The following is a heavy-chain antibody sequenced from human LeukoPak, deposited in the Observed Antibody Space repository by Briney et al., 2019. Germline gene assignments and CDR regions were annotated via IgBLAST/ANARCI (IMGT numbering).Heavy chain of an antibody. CDR2: IKYDASST. CDR1: GFTFSSHW. CDR3: ARDKAAAGDFDY. D-gene: IGHD6-13*01. J-gene: IGHJ4*02. V-gene: IGHV3-74*01. Sequence: PGGPLRLSCADSGFTFSSHWMHWVRQAPGKGLVWVSRIKYDASSTSYADSVKGRFTISRDNSKSTLYLQMNRLRVEDTAVYYCARDKAAAGDFDYWGQGTLVTVSS.